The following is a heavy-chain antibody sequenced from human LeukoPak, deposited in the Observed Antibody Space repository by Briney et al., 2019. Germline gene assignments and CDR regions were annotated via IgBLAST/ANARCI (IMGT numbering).Heavy chain of an antibody. Sequence: GESLRLSCAAFGFSFSNYAMSWVRQAPGKGLEWVSVISGGGGSIYFADSVKGRFTTSRDNSKNTLYLQMNSLRAEDTATYYCARVYSSTWYYFDYWGQGTLVTVSS. CDR3: ARVYSSTWYYFDY. V-gene: IGHV3-23*01. CDR2: ISGGGGSI. CDR1: GFSFSNYA. D-gene: IGHD6-13*01. J-gene: IGHJ4*01.